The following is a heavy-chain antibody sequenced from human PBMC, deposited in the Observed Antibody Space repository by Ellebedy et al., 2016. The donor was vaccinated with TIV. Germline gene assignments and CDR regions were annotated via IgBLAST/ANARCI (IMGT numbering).Heavy chain of an antibody. D-gene: IGHD3-22*01. CDR2: IDAAGVT. J-gene: IGHJ4*02. CDR1: GLAVTSRH. CDR3: ASGPPGYSGYVD. Sequence: GESLKISCAASGLAVTSRHIDWVRQAPGRGLDWVADIDAAGVTYHAASVQGRFTISRDNSKNTVFLQMNSLRVDDTGVYYCASGPPGYSGYVDWGQGTLVTVSS. V-gene: IGHV3-66*01.